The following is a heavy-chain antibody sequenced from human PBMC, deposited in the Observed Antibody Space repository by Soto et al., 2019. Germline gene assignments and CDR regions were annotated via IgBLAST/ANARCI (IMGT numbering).Heavy chain of an antibody. J-gene: IGHJ4*02. V-gene: IGHV1-3*01. D-gene: IGHD3-22*01. CDR2: INAGNGNT. CDR3: ARDSRSYYYDSSGPDY. Sequence: ASVKVSCKASGYTFTSYAMHWVRQAPGQRLEWMGWINAGNGNTKYSQKFQGRVTITRDTSASTAYMELSSLRSEDTAVYYCARDSRSYYYDSSGPDYWGQGTLVTVSS. CDR1: GYTFTSYA.